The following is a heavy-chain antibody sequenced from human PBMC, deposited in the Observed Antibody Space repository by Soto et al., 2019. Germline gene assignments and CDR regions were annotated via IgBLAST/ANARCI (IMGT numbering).Heavy chain of an antibody. CDR2: IYQSGVT. D-gene: IGHD6-19*01. Sequence: SETLSLTCNMSGDSYSISTYSWSWIRQPPGKALQWIGLIYQSGVTSYNPSLASRVSISLDRSNNQCSLKLKSVTAADTAVYFCAGMPYTSGLRFDPWVPGTLVTVSS. CDR1: GDSYSISTYS. CDR3: AGMPYTSGLRFDP. V-gene: IGHV4-30-2*01. J-gene: IGHJ5*02.